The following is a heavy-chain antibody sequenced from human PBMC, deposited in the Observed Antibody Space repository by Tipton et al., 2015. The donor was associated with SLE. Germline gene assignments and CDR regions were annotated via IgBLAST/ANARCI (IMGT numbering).Heavy chain of an antibody. D-gene: IGHD3-22*01. V-gene: IGHV4-4*02. CDR2: IYRSGSA. Sequence: SLRLSCAVSSGSISSSDWWSWVRQPPGKGLEWIGEIYRSGSATYNPSLKSRVTISMDKSKDQFSLNLASVTPADTAVHYCARNGFYSLDYWGQGTLVTVSS. J-gene: IGHJ4*02. CDR3: ARNGFYSLDY. CDR1: SGSISSSDW.